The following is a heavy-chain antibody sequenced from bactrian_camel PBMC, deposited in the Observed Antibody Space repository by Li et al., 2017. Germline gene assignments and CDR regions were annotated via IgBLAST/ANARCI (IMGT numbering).Heavy chain of an antibody. V-gene: IGHV3S6*01. Sequence: HVQLVESGGGLVPPGGSRQLSCVASGLYFRNHYTNWVRQAPGEGLEVVAGIKSDGTTVYADSVKGRFTISRDNAKNMLYLQMDSLKIEDTGLYYCATWIGEVYPRGRYRGRLDFDSADFGHWGQGTQVTVS. CDR2: IKSDGTT. J-gene: IGHJ6*01. CDR1: GLYFRNHY. CDR3: ATWIGEVYPRGRYRGRLDFDSADFGH. D-gene: IGHD1*01.